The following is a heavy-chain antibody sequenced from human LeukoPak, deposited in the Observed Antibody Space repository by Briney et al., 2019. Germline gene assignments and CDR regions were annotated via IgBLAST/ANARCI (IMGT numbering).Heavy chain of an antibody. V-gene: IGHV4-30-4*01. D-gene: IGHD4-17*01. CDR1: GGSISSGDYY. J-gene: IGHJ4*02. CDR2: IYYSGST. CDR3: AREPTGDRYYFDY. Sequence: PSETLSLTCTVSGGSISSGDYYWSWIRQPPGKGLEWIGYIYYSGSTYYNPSLKSRITISVDTSKNQFSLKLSSVTAADTAVYYCAREPTGDRYYFDYWGQGTLATVSS.